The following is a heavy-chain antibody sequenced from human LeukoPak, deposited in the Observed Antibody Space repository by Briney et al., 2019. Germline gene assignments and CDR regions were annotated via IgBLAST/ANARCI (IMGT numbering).Heavy chain of an antibody. CDR2: IYHSGST. D-gene: IGHD3-22*01. CDR1: GYSISSGYY. J-gene: IGHJ4*02. Sequence: SETLSLTCTVSGYSISSGYYWGWIRQPPGKGLEWIGSIYHSGSTYYNPSLKSRVTISVDTSKNQFSLKLSSVTAADTAVYYCARVGYYYDSSGYYYEAGFDYWGQGTLVTVSS. V-gene: IGHV4-38-2*02. CDR3: ARVGYYYDSSGYYYEAGFDY.